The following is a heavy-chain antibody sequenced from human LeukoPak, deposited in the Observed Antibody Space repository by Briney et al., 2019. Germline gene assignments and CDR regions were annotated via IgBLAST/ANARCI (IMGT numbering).Heavy chain of an antibody. Sequence: ASVKVSCKASGYTFTGYYMHWVRQAPGQGLEWMGWINPNSGGTNYAQKFQGRVTTTRDTSISTAYMELSRLRSDDTAVYYCARDRYYYDSSGYYSYWGQGTLVTVSS. CDR1: GYTFTGYY. CDR2: INPNSGGT. J-gene: IGHJ4*02. V-gene: IGHV1-2*02. D-gene: IGHD3-22*01. CDR3: ARDRYYYDSSGYYSY.